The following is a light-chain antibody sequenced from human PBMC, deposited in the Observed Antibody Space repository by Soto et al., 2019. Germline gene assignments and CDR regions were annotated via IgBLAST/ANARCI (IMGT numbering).Light chain of an antibody. CDR2: GAS. V-gene: IGKV3-11*01. Sequence: LTQSPGTLSLSPGERATLFCRASQSLSSSLAWYQQKSGQAPRLISYGASNGATGSPARFNATGSDTDFTLIINNLEPEDFAVYYCLQRNNWPPTFGGGTKVDIK. CDR3: LQRNNWPPT. J-gene: IGKJ4*01. CDR1: QSLSSS.